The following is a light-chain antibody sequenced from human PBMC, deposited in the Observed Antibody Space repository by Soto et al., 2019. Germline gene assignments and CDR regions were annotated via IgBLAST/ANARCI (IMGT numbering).Light chain of an antibody. CDR2: PAS. Sequence: AIQMTQSPSSLSASVGARVTITCRASQGISNVFAWYQRKPGKAPKLLIYPASRSQEGVPPRCSGSGSDTVFTRTTASLQPEEFAAYNWLQDVSRPLTCGGGTKVEI. CDR1: QGISNV. CDR3: LQDVSRPLT. J-gene: IGKJ4*01. V-gene: IGKV1-6*01.